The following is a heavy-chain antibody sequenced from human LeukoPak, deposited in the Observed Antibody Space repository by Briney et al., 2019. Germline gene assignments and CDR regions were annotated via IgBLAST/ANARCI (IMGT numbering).Heavy chain of an antibody. V-gene: IGHV4-59*08. CDR1: GGSISGYY. D-gene: IGHD3-16*01. CDR2: IYHSGRT. Sequence: SETLSLTCTVPGGSISGYYWSWFRQPPGKGLEWIGYIYHSGRTSYNPSLKGRVTISVDTSKNEFSLKLSSVTAADTAVYYCARSYTPKNYYYGMDVWGQGTTVTVSS. J-gene: IGHJ6*02. CDR3: ARSYTPKNYYYGMDV.